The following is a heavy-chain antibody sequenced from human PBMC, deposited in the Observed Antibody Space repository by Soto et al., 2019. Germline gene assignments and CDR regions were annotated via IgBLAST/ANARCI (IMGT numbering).Heavy chain of an antibody. Sequence: GGSLRLSCAASGFTFSSYGMHWVRQAPGKGLEWVAVISYDGSNKYYADSVKGRFTISRDNSKNTLYLQMNSLRAEDTAVYYCAKDSGYDWGQGTLVTVSS. CDR1: GFTFSSYG. J-gene: IGHJ4*02. V-gene: IGHV3-30*18. CDR2: ISYDGSNK. CDR3: AKDSGYD. D-gene: IGHD5-12*01.